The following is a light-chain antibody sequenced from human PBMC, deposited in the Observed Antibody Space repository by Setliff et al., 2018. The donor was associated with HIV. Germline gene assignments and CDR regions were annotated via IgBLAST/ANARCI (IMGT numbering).Light chain of an antibody. CDR2: YDS. Sequence: SYALTQPPSVSVAPGKTARITCGGDNIGSKSVHWYQQRPGQAPVVVIYYDSDRPSGIPERFSGSNSGNTATLTISRVEAGDEADYYCQVWDSSSDPPCVFATGTKVTVL. J-gene: IGLJ1*01. V-gene: IGLV3-21*04. CDR1: NIGSKS. CDR3: QVWDSSSDPPCV.